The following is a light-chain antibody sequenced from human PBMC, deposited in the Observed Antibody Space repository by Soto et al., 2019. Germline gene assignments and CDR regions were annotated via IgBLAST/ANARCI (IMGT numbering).Light chain of an antibody. CDR3: QSYDSSLGALYV. J-gene: IGLJ1*01. Sequence: QSVLTQPPSVSGAPGQRVTISCTGSSSNIGAGYDVHWYQQLPGTAPKLLIHGNSNRPSGVPDRFSGSKSGTSASLAITGLQAEDEADYYCQSYDSSLGALYVFGTGTKVTVL. CDR1: SSNIGAGYD. CDR2: GNS. V-gene: IGLV1-40*01.